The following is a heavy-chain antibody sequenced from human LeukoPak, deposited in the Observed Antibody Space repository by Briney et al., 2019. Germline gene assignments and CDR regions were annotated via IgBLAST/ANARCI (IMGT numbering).Heavy chain of an antibody. D-gene: IGHD3-22*01. CDR2: ISSSRSTI. J-gene: IGHJ4*02. Sequence: PGGSLRLSCAASGFTFSSYSIHWVRQAPGKGLGWLSYISSSRSTIYYADSVKGRFTISRDNAKNSVYLQMNSLRAEDTAVYYCARVWSSGYTKDYWGQGTLVTVSS. CDR3: ARVWSSGYTKDY. V-gene: IGHV3-48*04. CDR1: GFTFSSYS.